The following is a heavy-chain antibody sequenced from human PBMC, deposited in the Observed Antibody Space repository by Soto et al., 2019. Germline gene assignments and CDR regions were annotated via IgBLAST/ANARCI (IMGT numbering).Heavy chain of an antibody. V-gene: IGHV1-18*01. CDR1: GYTFNNYG. Sequence: QDQLVQSGAEVKKPGASVKVSCKASGYTFNNYGITWVRQAPGQGLEWMGWISPYNGHTNYAQKLQGRVTMTTDTATSTAYMELRSLRSDDTAVYYCARHRNFFDYWGQGTLVTVSS. CDR2: ISPYNGHT. CDR3: ARHRNFFDY. J-gene: IGHJ4*02.